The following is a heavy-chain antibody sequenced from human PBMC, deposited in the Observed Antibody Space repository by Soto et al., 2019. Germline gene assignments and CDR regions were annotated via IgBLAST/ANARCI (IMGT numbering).Heavy chain of an antibody. CDR2: ISYDGSNK. CDR1: GFTFRSFT. J-gene: IGHJ4*02. D-gene: IGHD2-2*01. CDR3: AKDRVGEGYCSSTSCLVDY. V-gene: IGHV3-30*18. Sequence: GGSLRLSCAASGFTFRSFTMNWVRQAPGKGLEWVAVISYDGSNKYYADSVKGRFTISRDNSKHTLYVQVNSLRDEDTAVYYCAKDRVGEGYCSSTSCLVDYWGQGTLVTVSS.